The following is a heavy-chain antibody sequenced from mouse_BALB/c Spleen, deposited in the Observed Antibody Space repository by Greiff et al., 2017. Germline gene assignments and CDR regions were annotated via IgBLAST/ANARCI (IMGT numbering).Heavy chain of an antibody. CDR3: GRRDYYGSSPHWYFDV. J-gene: IGHJ1*01. CDR1: GYSFTGYF. V-gene: IGHV1-37*01. CDR2: INPYNGDT. D-gene: IGHD1-1*01. Sequence: EVQLQQSGPELVKPGASVKISCKASGYSFTGYFMNWVKQSHGKSLEWIGRINPYNGDTFYNQKFKGKATLTVDKSSSTAHMELLSLTSEDSAVYYCGRRDYYGSSPHWYFDVWGAGTTVTVSS.